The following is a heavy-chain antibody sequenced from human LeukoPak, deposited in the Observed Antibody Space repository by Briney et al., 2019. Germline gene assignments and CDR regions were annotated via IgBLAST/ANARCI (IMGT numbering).Heavy chain of an antibody. J-gene: IGHJ4*02. Sequence: GGSLRLSCAASGFTFSSYGMHWVHQAPGKGLEWVAFIRYDGSNKYYADSVKGRFTISRDNSKNTLYLQMNSLRAEDTAVYYCAMNQAPVDYFDYWGQGTLVTASS. D-gene: IGHD1-14*01. CDR3: AMNQAPVDYFDY. V-gene: IGHV3-30*02. CDR1: GFTFSSYG. CDR2: IRYDGSNK.